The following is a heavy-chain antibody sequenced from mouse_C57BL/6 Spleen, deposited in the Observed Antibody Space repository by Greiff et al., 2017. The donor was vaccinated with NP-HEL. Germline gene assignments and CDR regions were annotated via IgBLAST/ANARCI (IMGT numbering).Heavy chain of an antibody. CDR3: TGGIKGFAY. Sequence: VQLKQSGGGLVQPGGSMKLSCVASGFTFSNYWMNWVRQSPEKGLEWVAQIRLKSDNYATHYAESVKGRFTISRDDSKSSVYLQMNNLRAEDTGIYYYTGGIKGFAYWGQGTLVTVSA. CDR1: GFTFSNYW. CDR2: IRLKSDNYAT. J-gene: IGHJ3*01. V-gene: IGHV6-3*01.